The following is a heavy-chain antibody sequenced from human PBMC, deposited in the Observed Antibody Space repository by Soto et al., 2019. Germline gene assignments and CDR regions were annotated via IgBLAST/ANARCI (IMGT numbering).Heavy chain of an antibody. CDR2: IIPIFGTA. CDR3: ARIPSEYSSGWYWDNWFDP. V-gene: IGHV1-69*13. D-gene: IGHD6-19*01. Sequence: SVKVSCKASGGTFSSYAISWVRQAPGQGLEWMGGIIPIFGTANYAQKFQGRVTITADESTSTAYMELSSLRSEDTAVYYCARIPSEYSSGWYWDNWFDPWGQGTLVTVSS. CDR1: GGTFSSYA. J-gene: IGHJ5*01.